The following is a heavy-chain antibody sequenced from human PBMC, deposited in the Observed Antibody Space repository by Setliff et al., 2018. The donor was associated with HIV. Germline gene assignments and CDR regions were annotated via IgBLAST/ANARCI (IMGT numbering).Heavy chain of an antibody. V-gene: IGHV1-2*02. CDR1: GYSFAAYY. J-gene: IGHJ2*01. D-gene: IGHD5-12*01. CDR2: INPNSGGT. Sequence: ASVKVSCKAAGYSFAAYYIHWVRQAPGQGLEWMGWINPNSGGTNYAQKFQGRVTLTRDTSISTANMELSGLRSDDTAVYYCARDPALTYSGYVYWYFDLWGRGTLGTVS. CDR3: ARDPALTYSGYVYWYFDL.